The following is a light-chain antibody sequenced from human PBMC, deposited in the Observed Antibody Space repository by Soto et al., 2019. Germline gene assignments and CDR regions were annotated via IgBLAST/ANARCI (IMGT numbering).Light chain of an antibody. CDR3: QLWDSSSEPVV. Sequence: SYELTQPPSVSVAPGQTARITCGGNNIGSKSVHWYQQKPGQAPVLVVYDDSDRPSGIPARFSGSNSGNSATLTISMVEAGDEADYYCQLWDSSSEPVVFGGWTKLAVL. V-gene: IGLV3-21*02. CDR1: NIGSKS. CDR2: DDS. J-gene: IGLJ2*01.